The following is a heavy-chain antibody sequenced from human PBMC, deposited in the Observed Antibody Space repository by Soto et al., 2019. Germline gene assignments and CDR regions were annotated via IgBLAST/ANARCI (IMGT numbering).Heavy chain of an antibody. J-gene: IGHJ4*02. CDR3: ARERKYSGSCDY. D-gene: IGHD1-26*01. V-gene: IGHV3-11*06. Sequence: GGSLRLSCAASGFTFSDYYMSWIRQAPGKGLEWVSYISSSSSYTNYADSVKGRFTISRDNAKNSLYLQMNSLRAEDTAVYYCARERKYSGSCDYWGQGTLVTVSS. CDR2: ISSSSSYT. CDR1: GFTFSDYY.